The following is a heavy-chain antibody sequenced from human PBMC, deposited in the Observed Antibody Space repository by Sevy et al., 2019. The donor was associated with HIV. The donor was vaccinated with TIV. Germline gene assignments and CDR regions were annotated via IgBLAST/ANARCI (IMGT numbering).Heavy chain of an antibody. CDR3: ARASGWYMEDY. Sequence: GSLRLSCTVSGGSISSYYWSWIRQPPGKGLEWIGYIYYSGGTNYNPSLKSRVTISVDTSKNQFSLKLSSVTAADTAVYYCARASGWYMEDYWGQGTLVTVSS. CDR1: GGSISSYY. CDR2: IYYSGGT. V-gene: IGHV4-59*01. D-gene: IGHD6-19*01. J-gene: IGHJ4*02.